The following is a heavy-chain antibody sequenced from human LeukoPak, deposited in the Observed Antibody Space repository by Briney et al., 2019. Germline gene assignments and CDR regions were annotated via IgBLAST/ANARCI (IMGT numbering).Heavy chain of an antibody. J-gene: IGHJ4*02. D-gene: IGHD6-13*01. V-gene: IGHV3-74*01. CDR1: GLTFSSHW. Sequence: GGSLRLSCAASGLTFSSHWMHWVRQAPGKGLVWVSRITNDGSSTTYADSVKGRFTISRDNAKNMLYLQVNSLRAEDTAVYYCAKPKAAAALDYWGQGTLVTVSS. CDR2: ITNDGSST. CDR3: AKPKAAAALDY.